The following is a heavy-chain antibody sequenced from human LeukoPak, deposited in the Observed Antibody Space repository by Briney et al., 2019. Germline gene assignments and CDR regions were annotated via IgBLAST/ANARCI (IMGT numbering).Heavy chain of an antibody. D-gene: IGHD2/OR15-2a*01. CDR1: GFTFRSNG. V-gene: IGHV3-23*01. Sequence: PGGSLRLSCVASGFTFRSNGMTWIRQVPGKGLQWVSAILGSGGATYYSDSVRGRFTISRDNSKNTVYLQMNSLRAEDTAIYYCTTDFYCNNKGCFYYMDVWGKGTTVTVSS. CDR3: TTDFYCNNKGCFYYMDV. J-gene: IGHJ6*03. CDR2: ILGSGGAT.